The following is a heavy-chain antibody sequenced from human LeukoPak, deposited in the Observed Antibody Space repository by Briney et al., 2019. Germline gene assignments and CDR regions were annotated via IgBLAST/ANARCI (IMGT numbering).Heavy chain of an antibody. J-gene: IGHJ4*02. Sequence: GGSLRLSCAASGFTFSTYAMSWVRQAPGKGLEWVSAISGSGGNTYYADSVKGRFTISRDNSKNTLYVQMNSLRAEDTAVYYCARDCGGDCYSGTFDYWGQGTLVTVSS. CDR2: ISGSGGNT. V-gene: IGHV3-23*01. D-gene: IGHD2-21*02. CDR3: ARDCGGDCYSGTFDY. CDR1: GFTFSTYA.